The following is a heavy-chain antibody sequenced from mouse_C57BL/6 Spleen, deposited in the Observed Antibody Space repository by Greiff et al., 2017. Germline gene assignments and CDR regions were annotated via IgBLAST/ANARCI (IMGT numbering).Heavy chain of an antibody. V-gene: IGHV5-9*01. D-gene: IGHD4-1*01. CDR1: GFTFSSYT. CDR2: ISGGGGNT. Sequence: EVKVEESGGGLVKPGGSLKLSCAASGFTFSSYTMSWVRQTPEKRLEWVATISGGGGNTYYPDSVKGRFTISRDNAKNTLYLQMSSLRSEDTALYYCARQEAWDGAMDYWGQGTSVTVSS. CDR3: ARQEAWDGAMDY. J-gene: IGHJ4*01.